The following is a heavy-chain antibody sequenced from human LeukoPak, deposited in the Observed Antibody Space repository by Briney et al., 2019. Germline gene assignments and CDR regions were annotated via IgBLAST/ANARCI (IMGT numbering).Heavy chain of an antibody. CDR3: ARETLKDDY. Sequence: PGRSLRLSCAASGFTFSSYGMHWVRQAPGKGLEWVAVISYDGSNKYYADSVKGRFTISRDNSKNTLYLQMNSLRAEDTAVYYCARETLKDDYWGQGTLVTVSS. V-gene: IGHV3-30*03. CDR2: ISYDGSNK. J-gene: IGHJ4*02. CDR1: GFTFSSYG.